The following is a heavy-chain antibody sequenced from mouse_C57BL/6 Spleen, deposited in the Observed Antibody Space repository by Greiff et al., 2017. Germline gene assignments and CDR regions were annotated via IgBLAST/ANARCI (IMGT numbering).Heavy chain of an antibody. CDR2: INPSNGGT. CDR1: GYTFTSYW. V-gene: IGHV1-53*01. D-gene: IGHD1-1*01. J-gene: IGHJ1*03. CDR3: AREFGYYGSSPRYFDV. Sequence: QVQLQQPGPELVKPGASVKLSCKASGYTFTSYWMHWVKQRPGQGLEWIGNINPSNGGTNYNEKFKSKATLTVDKSSSTAYMQLSSLTSEDSAVYYCAREFGYYGSSPRYFDVWGTGTTVTVSS.